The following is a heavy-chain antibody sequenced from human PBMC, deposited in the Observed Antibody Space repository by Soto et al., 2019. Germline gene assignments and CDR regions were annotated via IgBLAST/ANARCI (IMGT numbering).Heavy chain of an antibody. Sequence: GVSLRLSCAASGFTFSSYGMHWVRQAPGKGLEWVAVISYDGSNKYYADSVKGRFTISRDNSKNTLYLQMNSLRAEDTAVYYCAKCDLVTMIVVAPDYWGQGTLVTVSS. D-gene: IGHD3-22*01. V-gene: IGHV3-30*18. J-gene: IGHJ4*02. CDR1: GFTFSSYG. CDR3: AKCDLVTMIVVAPDY. CDR2: ISYDGSNK.